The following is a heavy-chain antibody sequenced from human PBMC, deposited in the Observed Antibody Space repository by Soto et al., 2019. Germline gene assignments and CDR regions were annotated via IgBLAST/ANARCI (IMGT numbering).Heavy chain of an antibody. D-gene: IGHD3-10*01. Sequence: QLQLQESGSGLVKPSQTLSLTCAVSGGSISSGGYSWSWIRQPPGKGLEWIGYIYHSGSTYYNPSLKSRVTISVDRSKNQFSLKLSSVTAADTAVYYCAGSSSQRLVRGVIVGWFDPWGQGTLVTVSS. J-gene: IGHJ5*02. V-gene: IGHV4-30-2*01. CDR3: AGSSSQRLVRGVIVGWFDP. CDR2: IYHSGST. CDR1: GGSISSGGYS.